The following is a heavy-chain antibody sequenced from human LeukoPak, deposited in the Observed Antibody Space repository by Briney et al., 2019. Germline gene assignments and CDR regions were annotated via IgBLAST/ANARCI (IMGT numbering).Heavy chain of an antibody. CDR3: AKANVKYCSGGSCFDAFDI. Sequence: PGGSLRLSCAASGFTFSRYTMNWVRQAPGKGLEWVSSISSSSSYIYYADSVKGRFTISRDNAQNSLYLQMNSLRAEDTAVYYCAKANVKYCSGGSCFDAFDIWGQGTMVTVSS. CDR2: ISSSSSYI. J-gene: IGHJ3*02. CDR1: GFTFSRYT. V-gene: IGHV3-21*04. D-gene: IGHD2-15*01.